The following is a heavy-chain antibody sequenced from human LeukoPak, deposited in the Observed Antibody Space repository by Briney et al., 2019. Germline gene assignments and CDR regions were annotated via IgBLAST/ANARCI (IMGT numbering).Heavy chain of an antibody. CDR3: ARADDDYGDY. V-gene: IGHV3-33*01. CDR1: GFTFSSYG. J-gene: IGHJ4*02. D-gene: IGHD3-3*01. Sequence: PGGSLRLSCAASGFTFSSYGMHWVRQAPGKGPEWVAVIWYDGSNKYYADSVKGRFTISRDNSKNTLYLQMNSLRAEDTAVYYCARADDDYGDYWGQGTLVTVSS. CDR2: IWYDGSNK.